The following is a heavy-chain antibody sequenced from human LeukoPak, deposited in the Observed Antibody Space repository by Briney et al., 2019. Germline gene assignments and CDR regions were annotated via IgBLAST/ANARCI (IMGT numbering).Heavy chain of an antibody. J-gene: IGHJ6*02. CDR2: IYHSGST. CDR1: GGSISSYY. V-gene: IGHV4-59*12. D-gene: IGHD6-13*01. CDR3: ARASSSWSDYYYGMDV. Sequence: SETLSLTCTVSGGSISSYYWSWIRQPAGKGLEWIGYIYHSGSTYYNPSLKSRVTISVDRSKNQFSLKLSSVTAADTAVYYCARASSSWSDYYYGMDVWGQGTTVTVSS.